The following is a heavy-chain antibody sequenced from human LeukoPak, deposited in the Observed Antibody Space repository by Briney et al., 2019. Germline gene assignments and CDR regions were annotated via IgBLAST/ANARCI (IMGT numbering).Heavy chain of an antibody. J-gene: IGHJ4*02. V-gene: IGHV4-34*01. CDR3: ASSDSSSWYVRVVYYVY. D-gene: IGHD6-13*01. CDR2: INHSGST. Sequence: SETLSLTCAVYGGSFSGYYWSWIRQPPGEGLEWIGEINHSGSTKYNPSLKSRVTISVDTSKNQFSLKLSSVTAADTAVYYGASSDSSSWYVRVVYYVYWGQGTLVTVSS. CDR1: GGSFSGYY.